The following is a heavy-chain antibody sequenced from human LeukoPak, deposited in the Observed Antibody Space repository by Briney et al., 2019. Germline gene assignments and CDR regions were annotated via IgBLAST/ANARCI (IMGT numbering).Heavy chain of an antibody. CDR1: GGSISSYY. J-gene: IGHJ4*02. V-gene: IGHV4-59*01. D-gene: IGHD1-26*01. CDR2: IYYSGST. CDR3: ARGPGATDIDY. Sequence: SETLSLTCTVSGGSISSYYWSWIRQPPGKGLEWIGYIYYSGSTNYNPSLKSRVTISVDTSKNQFSLKLSPVTAADTAVYYCARGPGATDIDYWGQGTLVTVSS.